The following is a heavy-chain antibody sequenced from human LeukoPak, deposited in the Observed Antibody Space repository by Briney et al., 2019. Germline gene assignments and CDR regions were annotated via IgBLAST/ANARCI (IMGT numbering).Heavy chain of an antibody. J-gene: IGHJ4*02. Sequence: SETLSLTCTGSGGSISSYYWSWIRQPPGKGLEWIGNIYNSGSTNYNPSLKSRVTISVDSSKKQFSLKLISVTAADTAVYYCARQGGYASPFDYWGQGTLVTVSS. CDR3: ARQGGYASPFDY. CDR2: IYNSGST. D-gene: IGHD5-12*01. CDR1: GGSISSYY. V-gene: IGHV4-59*08.